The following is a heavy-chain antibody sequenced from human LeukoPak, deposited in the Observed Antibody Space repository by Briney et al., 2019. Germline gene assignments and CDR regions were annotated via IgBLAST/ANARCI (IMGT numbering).Heavy chain of an antibody. V-gene: IGHV1-8*01. D-gene: IGHD3-10*01. J-gene: IGHJ1*01. Sequence: ASVKVSCKASGYTFTSYDINWVRQATGQGLEWMGWMNPNSGNTGYAQKFQGRVTMTRNTSISTAYMELSSLRSEDTAVYYCARGPTMVRGVIEGYFQHWGQGTLVTASS. CDR2: MNPNSGNT. CDR3: ARGPTMVRGVIEGYFQH. CDR1: GYTFTSYD.